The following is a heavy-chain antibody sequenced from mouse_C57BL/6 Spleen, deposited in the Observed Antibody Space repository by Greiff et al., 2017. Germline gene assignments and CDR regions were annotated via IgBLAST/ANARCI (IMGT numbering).Heavy chain of an antibody. J-gene: IGHJ3*01. CDR1: GYAFSSSW. V-gene: IGHV1-82*01. Sequence: QVQLQQSGPELVKPGASVKISCKASGYAFSSSWMNWVKQRPGKGLEWIGRIYPGDGDTNYNGKFKGKATLTADKSSSPAYMQLSSLTSEDSAVYFCARYGNYTSPWFAYWGQGTLVTVSA. D-gene: IGHD2-1*01. CDR2: IYPGDGDT. CDR3: ARYGNYTSPWFAY.